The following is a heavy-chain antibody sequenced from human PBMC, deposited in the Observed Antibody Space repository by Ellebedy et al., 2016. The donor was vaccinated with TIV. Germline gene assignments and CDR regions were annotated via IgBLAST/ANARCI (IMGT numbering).Heavy chain of an antibody. Sequence: GGSLRLXCAASGFTFSSYWMSWVRQAPGKGLEWVANIKQDGSEKYYVDSVKGRFTISRDNSKNTLYLQMNSLRAEDTAVYYCAKDLRQQLVLVFMDYWGQGTLVTVSS. D-gene: IGHD6-13*01. CDR3: AKDLRQQLVLVFMDY. CDR1: GFTFSSYW. CDR2: IKQDGSEK. V-gene: IGHV3-7*01. J-gene: IGHJ4*02.